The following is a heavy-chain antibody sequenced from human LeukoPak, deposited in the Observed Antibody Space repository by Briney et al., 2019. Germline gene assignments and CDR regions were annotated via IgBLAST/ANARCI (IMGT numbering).Heavy chain of an antibody. CDR3: ARDSSSWSYLNAFDI. CDR2: VYYSGST. D-gene: IGHD6-13*01. CDR1: GGSISSSDYY. J-gene: IGHJ3*02. Sequence: SETLSLTCTVSGGSISSSDYYWGWIRQPPGKGLEWIANVYYSGSTYYNPSLKSRVTISVDTSKNQFSLKLSSVTAADTAVYYCARDSSSWSYLNAFDIWGQGTMVTVS. V-gene: IGHV4-39*07.